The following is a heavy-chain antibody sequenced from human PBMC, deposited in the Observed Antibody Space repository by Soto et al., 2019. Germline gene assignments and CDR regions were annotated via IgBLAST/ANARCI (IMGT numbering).Heavy chain of an antibody. CDR3: ARDSRLLYYYYGMDV. D-gene: IGHD6-13*01. J-gene: IGHJ6*02. CDR1: GFTFSSYA. CDR2: ISGSGGST. Sequence: EVQLLESGGGLVQPGGSLRLSCAASGFTFSSYAMSWVRQAPGKGLEWVSAISGSGGSTYYADSVKGRFTISRDNSKNTLYLQMNSLRAEDTAVYYCARDSRLLYYYYGMDVWGQGTTVTVSS. V-gene: IGHV3-23*01.